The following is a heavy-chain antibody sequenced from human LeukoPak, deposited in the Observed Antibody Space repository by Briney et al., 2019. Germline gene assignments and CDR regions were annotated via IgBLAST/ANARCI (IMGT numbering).Heavy chain of an antibody. J-gene: IGHJ5*02. D-gene: IGHD3-3*01. CDR1: GFTFSSYA. CDR3: AKITIFGVVHNWFDP. V-gene: IGHV3-23*01. CDR2: ISGSGGST. Sequence: GGSLRLSCAVSGFTFSSYAMSWVRQAPGRGLEWVSAISGSGGSTYYADSVKGRFTISRDNSKNTLYLQMNSLRAEDTAVYYCAKITIFGVVHNWFDPWGQGTLVTVSS.